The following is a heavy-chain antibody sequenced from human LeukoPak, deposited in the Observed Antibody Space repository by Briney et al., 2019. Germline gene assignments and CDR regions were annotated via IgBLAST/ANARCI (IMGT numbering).Heavy chain of an antibody. CDR2: IYDSGST. CDR3: AREALLWFGELPSVYYYYYMDV. Sequence: SETLSLTCTVSGGSISSYYWSWIRQPPGKGLEWIGYIYDSGSTNYNPSLKSRVTISVDTSKNQFSLKLSSVTAADTAVYYCAREALLWFGELPSVYYYYYMDVWGKGTTVTVSS. CDR1: GGSISSYY. D-gene: IGHD3-10*01. J-gene: IGHJ6*03. V-gene: IGHV4-59*12.